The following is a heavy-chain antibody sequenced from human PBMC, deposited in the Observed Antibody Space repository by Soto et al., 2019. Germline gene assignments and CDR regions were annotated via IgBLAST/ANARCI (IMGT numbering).Heavy chain of an antibody. CDR3: LAPGYCSGGSCQVFDY. Sequence: EVQLVESGGGLVQPGGSLKLSCAASGFTFSGSAMHWVRQASGKGLEWVGRIRSKANSYATAYGASVKGRFTISRDDSKNTAYLQMNSLKPEDTAVYYCLAPGYCSGGSCQVFDYWGQGILVTVSS. CDR2: IRSKANSYAT. V-gene: IGHV3-73*02. J-gene: IGHJ4*02. CDR1: GFTFSGSA. D-gene: IGHD2-15*01.